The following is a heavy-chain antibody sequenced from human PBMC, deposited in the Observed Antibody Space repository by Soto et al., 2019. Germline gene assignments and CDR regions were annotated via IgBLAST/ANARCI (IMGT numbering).Heavy chain of an antibody. V-gene: IGHV4-4*07. Sequence: SETLSLTCTVSGGSISNYYCNWIRQPAGKGLEWIGRIDTSGSTYYNPSLKSRVTISVDTSKNQFSLKLSSVSAADTALYYCARCSLVVVPAPGFDPWGRGTLVTVSS. D-gene: IGHD2-2*01. CDR3: ARCSLVVVPAPGFDP. CDR1: GGSISNYY. CDR2: IDTSGST. J-gene: IGHJ5*02.